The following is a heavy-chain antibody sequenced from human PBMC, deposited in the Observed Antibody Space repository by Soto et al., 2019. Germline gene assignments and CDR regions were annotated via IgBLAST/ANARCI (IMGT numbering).Heavy chain of an antibody. V-gene: IGHV3-64D*08. D-gene: IGHD1-1*01. CDR2: ISSNGGST. CDR1: GFTFSSYA. J-gene: IGHJ3*02. Sequence: GGSLRLSCSASGFTFSSYAMHWVRQAPGKGLEYVSAISSNGGSTYYADSVKGRFTISRDNSKNTLYLQMSSLRAEDTAVYYCVKESPSGNDVPLDAFDIWGQGTMVTVSS. CDR3: VKESPSGNDVPLDAFDI.